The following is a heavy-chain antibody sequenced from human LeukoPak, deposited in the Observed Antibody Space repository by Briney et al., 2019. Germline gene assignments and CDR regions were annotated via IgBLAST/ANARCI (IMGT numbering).Heavy chain of an antibody. CDR1: GYIFTDYY. D-gene: IGHD5-12*01. CDR2: INPNRGGT. CDR3: VRGSLIVAALPGGPLFDY. Sequence: GASVKVSCKASGYIFTDYYIHWVRQAPGQGLEWMAWINPNRGGTNCAQNFQGRVTMTWDTSISTAYMELSRLRSDDTAVYYCVRGSLIVAALPGGPLFDYWGQGTLVTVSS. V-gene: IGHV1-2*02. J-gene: IGHJ4*02.